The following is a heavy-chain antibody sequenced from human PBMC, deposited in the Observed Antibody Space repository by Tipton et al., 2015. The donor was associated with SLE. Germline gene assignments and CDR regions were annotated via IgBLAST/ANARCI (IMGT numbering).Heavy chain of an antibody. D-gene: IGHD2-21*02. Sequence: TLSLTCTVSGGSISPYYWSWLRQPPGKGLEWIGYIYSSGTTNYKPSLKSRVIITVDKSKNQFSLNLSSVTAADTAVYYCARVGDVNVVPSRSDRHFDYWGQGFLVTVSS. V-gene: IGHV4-59*12. J-gene: IGHJ4*02. CDR3: ARVGDVNVVPSRSDRHFDY. CDR1: GGSISPYY. CDR2: IYSSGTT.